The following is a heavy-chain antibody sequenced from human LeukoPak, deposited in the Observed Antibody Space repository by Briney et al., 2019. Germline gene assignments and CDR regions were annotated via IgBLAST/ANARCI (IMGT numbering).Heavy chain of an antibody. CDR1: GFTFSTHS. V-gene: IGHV3-48*01. Sequence: GGSLRLSCAVSGFTFSTHSMNWVRQAPGKGLEWVSYIISSSNTIYYADSVKGRFTISRDNAKNSLYLQMNSLGAEDTAVYYCARAVGHGSGSPRMDVWGKGTTVTVSS. D-gene: IGHD3-10*01. J-gene: IGHJ6*04. CDR2: IISSSNTI. CDR3: ARAVGHGSGSPRMDV.